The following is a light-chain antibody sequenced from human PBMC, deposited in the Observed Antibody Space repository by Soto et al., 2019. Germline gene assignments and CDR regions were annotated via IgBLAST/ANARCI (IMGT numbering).Light chain of an antibody. V-gene: IGKV1-5*03. Sequence: DIQMTQSPSTLSASVRDRVTITCRASQSISSRLAWYQQKPGKAPKLLIYKASSLESGVPSRFSGSGSGTEFTLTISSLQPDDFATYYCQQYNSYPWTFGQGTKVEIK. CDR3: QQYNSYPWT. CDR2: KAS. J-gene: IGKJ1*01. CDR1: QSISSR.